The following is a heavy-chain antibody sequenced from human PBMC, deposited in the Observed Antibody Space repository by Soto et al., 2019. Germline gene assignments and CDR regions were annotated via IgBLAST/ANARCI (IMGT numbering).Heavy chain of an antibody. CDR3: GKGGSHNFAY. CDR1: GFTFSHYA. CDR2: MSSDGRNE. V-gene: IGHV3-30*18. D-gene: IGHD1-26*01. Sequence: QVQLVEAGGGVVQPGRSLRLSCAASGFTFSHYAMHWVRQAPGKGLEWVALMSSDGRNEYYADSVKGRFNISRDNSKIMLYLQMTSLRAEDTVVYYCGKGGSHNFAYWGQGTLVTVSS. J-gene: IGHJ4*02.